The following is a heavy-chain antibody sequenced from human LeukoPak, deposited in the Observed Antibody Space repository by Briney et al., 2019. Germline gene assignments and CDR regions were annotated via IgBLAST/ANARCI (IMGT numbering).Heavy chain of an antibody. CDR3: TRDYYDSSGYYYLPDY. V-gene: IGHV3-30*03. CDR2: ISYDGRKM. J-gene: IGHJ4*02. D-gene: IGHD3-22*01. CDR1: GFTFSDYC. Sequence: GGPLRLSCIAAGFTFSDYCIHWVRQAPGKGLEWVAVISYDGRKMKYADSVKGRFTISRDNSKDTLSLHMNTLRTEDTAVYYCTRDYYDSSGYYYLPDYWGQGTLVTVSS.